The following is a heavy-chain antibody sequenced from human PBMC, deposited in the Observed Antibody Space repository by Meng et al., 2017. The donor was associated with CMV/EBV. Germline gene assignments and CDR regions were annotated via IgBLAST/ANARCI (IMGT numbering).Heavy chain of an antibody. CDR3: ARRLSTYDFWSSYSSRGMDV. Sequence: SVKVSCKASGGTFSSYTISWVRQAPGQGLDWMGRIIPILGIANYAQKFQGRVTITADKSTSTAYMELSSLRSEDTAVYYCARRLSTYDFWSSYSSRGMDVWGQGTT. J-gene: IGHJ6*02. D-gene: IGHD3-3*01. CDR1: GGTFSSYT. V-gene: IGHV1-69*02. CDR2: IIPILGIA.